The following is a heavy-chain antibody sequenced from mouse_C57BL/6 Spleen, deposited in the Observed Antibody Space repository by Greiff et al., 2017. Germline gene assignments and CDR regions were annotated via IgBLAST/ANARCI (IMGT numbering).Heavy chain of an antibody. D-gene: IGHD1-1*01. CDR3: ARGYGSFYAMDY. CDR2: ISYSGST. V-gene: IGHV3-1*01. J-gene: IGHJ4*01. Sequence: VQLKESGPGMVKPSQSLSLTCTVTGYSITSGYDWHWIRHFPGNKLEWMGYISYSGSTNYNPSLKSRISITHDTSKNHFFLKLNSVTTEDTATYYCARGYGSFYAMDYWGQGTSVTVSS. CDR1: GYSITSGYD.